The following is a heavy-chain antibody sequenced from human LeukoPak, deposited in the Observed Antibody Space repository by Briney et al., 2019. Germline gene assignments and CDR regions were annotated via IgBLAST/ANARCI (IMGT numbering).Heavy chain of an antibody. V-gene: IGHV3-13*01. J-gene: IGHJ4*02. Sequence: PGGSLRLSCAASGFTFSSYDMHWVRQATGKGLEWVSAIGTAGDTYYPGSVKGRFTISRENAKNSLYLQMNSLRAGDTAVYYCAREYRSSSGRAFDYRGQGTLVTVSS. D-gene: IGHD6-6*01. CDR3: AREYRSSSGRAFDY. CDR1: GFTFSSYD. CDR2: IGTAGDT.